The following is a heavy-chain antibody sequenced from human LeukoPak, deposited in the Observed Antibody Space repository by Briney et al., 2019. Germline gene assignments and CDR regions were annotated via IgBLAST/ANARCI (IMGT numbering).Heavy chain of an antibody. Sequence: GGSLRLSCAASGFTFSSYAMHWVRQAPGKGLEWVAVISYDGSNKYYADSVKGRFTISRDNPKNTLYLQMNSLGAEDTAVYYCAKDISGWYGSFAFDIWGQGTMVTVSS. CDR3: AKDISGWYGSFAFDI. CDR1: GFTFSSYA. CDR2: ISYDGSNK. J-gene: IGHJ3*02. V-gene: IGHV3-30*04. D-gene: IGHD6-19*01.